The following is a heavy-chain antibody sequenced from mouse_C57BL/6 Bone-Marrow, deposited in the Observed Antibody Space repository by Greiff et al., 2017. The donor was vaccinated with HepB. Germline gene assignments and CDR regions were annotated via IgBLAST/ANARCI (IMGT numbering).Heavy chain of an antibody. D-gene: IGHD2-1*01. CDR2: INPNNGGT. Sequence: EVQLQQSGPELVKPGASVKIPCKASGYTFTDYNMDWVKQSHGKSLEWIGDINPNNGGTIYNQKFKGKATLTVDKSSSTAYMELRSLTSEDTAVYYCARCSYGNYGSYFDYWGQGTTLTVSS. CDR1: GYTFTDYN. J-gene: IGHJ2*01. CDR3: ARCSYGNYGSYFDY. V-gene: IGHV1-18*01.